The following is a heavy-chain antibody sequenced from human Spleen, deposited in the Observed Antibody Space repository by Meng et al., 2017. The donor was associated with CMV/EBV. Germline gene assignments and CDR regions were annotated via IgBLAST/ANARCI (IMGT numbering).Heavy chain of an antibody. CDR1: GFTFDDYT. V-gene: IGHV3-23*05. D-gene: IGHD6-6*01. CDR2: IGSNGINT. J-gene: IGHJ6*02. Sequence: GGSLRLSCAASGFTFDDYTMHWVRQAPGKGLEWVSAIGSNGINTYYADSVKGRFTISRDNAKDTLYLQMNSLRAEDTALYYCAKDKRMATRPGFYGMDVWGQGTTVTVSS. CDR3: AKDKRMATRPGFYGMDV.